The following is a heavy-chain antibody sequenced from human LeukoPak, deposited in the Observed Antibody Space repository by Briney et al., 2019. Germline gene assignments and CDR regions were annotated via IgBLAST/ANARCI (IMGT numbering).Heavy chain of an antibody. D-gene: IGHD1-26*01. V-gene: IGHV3-48*03. CDR2: ISSSGSTI. Sequence: GGSLRLSCAASGFTFSSYEMNWVRQAPGKGLEWVSYISSSGSTIYYADSVKGRFTISRDNAKNSLYLQMNNLRAEDTAVYYCARSLPAYSGSLYWGQGTLVTVSS. CDR1: GFTFSSYE. J-gene: IGHJ4*02. CDR3: ARSLPAYSGSLY.